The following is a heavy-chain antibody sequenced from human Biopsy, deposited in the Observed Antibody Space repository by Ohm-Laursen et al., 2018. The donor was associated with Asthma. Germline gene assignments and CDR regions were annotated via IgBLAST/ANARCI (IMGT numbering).Heavy chain of an antibody. D-gene: IGHD3-22*01. CDR1: GFKFDEYT. CDR3: AKVRSDWVITESFDY. CDR2: ISWNSATI. Sequence: SLRLSCAASGFKFDEYTMHWVRQAPGKGLEWASGISWNSATIGYADSVGGRFTISRDNAKNSVFLHMDSLRPEDTAFYYCAKVRSDWVITESFDYWGQGVLVTVSS. V-gene: IGHV3-9*01. J-gene: IGHJ4*02.